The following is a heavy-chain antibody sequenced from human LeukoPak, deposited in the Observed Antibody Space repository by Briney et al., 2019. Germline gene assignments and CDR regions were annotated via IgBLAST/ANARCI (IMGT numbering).Heavy chain of an antibody. J-gene: IGHJ5*02. CDR1: GFTFSSYS. CDR3: ARLGDYYNAHWFDP. V-gene: IGHV3-74*01. CDR2: INSDGSST. D-gene: IGHD1-26*01. Sequence: GGSLRLSCAASGFTFSSYSMNWVRQAPGKGLVWVSRINSDGSSTNYADSVKGRFTISRDNAENTLYLQMNSLRAEDTAVYYCARLGDYYNAHWFDPWGQGTLVTVSS.